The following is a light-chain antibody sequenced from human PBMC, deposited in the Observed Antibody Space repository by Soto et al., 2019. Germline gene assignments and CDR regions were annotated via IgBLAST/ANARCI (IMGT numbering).Light chain of an antibody. V-gene: IGLV2-14*01. Sequence: QSVLTEPASVVGSPGQSITFSCTVSSSDVGVYNYVSWYQQHPGKAPILLIYEVTYRPSGVSDRFSGSKSGNTASLTISGLQAEDEADYYCSSYTRITTYVFGTGTKVTVL. CDR2: EVT. CDR1: SSDVGVYNY. CDR3: SSYTRITTYV. J-gene: IGLJ1*01.